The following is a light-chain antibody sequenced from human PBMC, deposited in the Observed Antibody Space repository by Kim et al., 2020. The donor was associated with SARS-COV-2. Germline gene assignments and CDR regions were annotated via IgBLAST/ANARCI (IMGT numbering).Light chain of an antibody. CDR1: QSISIW. CDR3: QQYNSYSPFT. CDR2: KAS. V-gene: IGKV1-5*03. J-gene: IGKJ4*01. Sequence: SVGDRVTITCRASQSISIWSAWYQQKPGKAPKLLIYKASSLESGVPSRFSGSGSGTEFTLTISSLQPDDFATYYCQQYNSYSPFTFCGGTKVDIK.